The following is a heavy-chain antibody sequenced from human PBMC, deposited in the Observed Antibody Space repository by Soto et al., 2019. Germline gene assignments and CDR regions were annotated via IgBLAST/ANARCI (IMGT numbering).Heavy chain of an antibody. D-gene: IGHD3-3*01. CDR1: GGSISSGDYY. V-gene: IGHV4-30-4*02. CDR3: ARDLTQYYDFWSGYLTPGMDV. CDR2: IYYSGST. J-gene: IGHJ6*02. Sequence: PSETLSLTCTVSGGSISSGDYYWSWIRQPPGKGLEWIGYIYYSGSTYYNPSLKSRVTISVDTSKNQFSLKLSSVTAADTAVYYCARDLTQYYDFWSGYLTPGMDVWGQGTTVNVSS.